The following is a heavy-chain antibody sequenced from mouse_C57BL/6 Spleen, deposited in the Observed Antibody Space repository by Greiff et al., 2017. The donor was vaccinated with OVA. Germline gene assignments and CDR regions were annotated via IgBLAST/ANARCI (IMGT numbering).Heavy chain of an antibody. CDR3: ARTLYEYDAYFDY. CDR1: GYTFTSYW. D-gene: IGHD2-4*01. J-gene: IGHJ2*01. CDR2: IDPSDSYT. V-gene: IGHV1-50*01. Sequence: QVQLQQPGAELVKPGASVKLSCKASGYTFTSYWMQWVKQRPGPGLAWIGEIDPSDSYTNYNQQFKGKATLTVDTSSSTAYMQLSSLTSEDSAVYYCARTLYEYDAYFDYWGQGTTRTVSS.